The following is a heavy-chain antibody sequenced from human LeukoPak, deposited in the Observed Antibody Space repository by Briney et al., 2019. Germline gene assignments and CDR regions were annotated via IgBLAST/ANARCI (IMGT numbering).Heavy chain of an antibody. CDR1: GFTFSSFD. J-gene: IGHJ4*02. D-gene: IGHD3-9*01. Sequence: GGSLRLSCAASGFTFSSFDMQWLRQAPGKGLECVAVISYDGSNAYSADSVKGRFTISRDNSKNTLYLQMNSVRAEDTAVYYCAKEQFLRYFDRNGYYFDHWGQGTLVTVSS. CDR3: AKEQFLRYFDRNGYYFDH. V-gene: IGHV3-30*18. CDR2: ISYDGSNA.